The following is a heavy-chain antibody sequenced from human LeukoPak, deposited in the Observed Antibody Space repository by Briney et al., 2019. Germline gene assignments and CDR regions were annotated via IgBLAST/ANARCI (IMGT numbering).Heavy chain of an antibody. D-gene: IGHD3-22*01. Sequence: GESLKISCKGSRYSFTSYWIGWVRQMPGKGLEWRGIIYPGDSDTRYSPSFQGQVTISADKSISTAYLQWSSLKASDTAMYYCARWGYYYDSSGYYGFPPYWGQGTLVTVSS. CDR2: IYPGDSDT. J-gene: IGHJ4*02. V-gene: IGHV5-51*01. CDR1: RYSFTSYW. CDR3: ARWGYYYDSSGYYGFPPY.